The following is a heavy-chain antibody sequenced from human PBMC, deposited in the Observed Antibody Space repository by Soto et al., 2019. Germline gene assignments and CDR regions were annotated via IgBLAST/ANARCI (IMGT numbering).Heavy chain of an antibody. Sequence: PSETLSLTCTVSGGSIISSSYYWVWIRQPPGKGLEWIGSIYYSGSTYYNPSLKSRVTISVDTSKNQFSLKLSSVTAADTAVYYWARHLSARDGFDPWGQGTLVTVSP. CDR1: GGSIISSSYY. J-gene: IGHJ5*02. CDR3: ARHLSARDGFDP. CDR2: IYYSGST. V-gene: IGHV4-39*01.